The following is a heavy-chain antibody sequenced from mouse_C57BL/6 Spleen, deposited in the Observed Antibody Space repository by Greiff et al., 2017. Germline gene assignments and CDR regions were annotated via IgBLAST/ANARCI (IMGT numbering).Heavy chain of an antibody. CDR1: GYTFTSYW. D-gene: IGHD1-1*01. CDR2: IYPSDSET. CDR3: ARGDGSSYDWYFDV. J-gene: IGHJ1*03. V-gene: IGHV1-61*01. Sequence: QVQLQQPGAELVRPGSSVKLSCKASGYTFTSYWMDWVKQRPGQGLEWIGNIYPSDSETHYNQKFKEKATLTVDKSSSTAYMQLSSLTSEDSAVYYWARGDGSSYDWYFDVWGTGTTVTVSA.